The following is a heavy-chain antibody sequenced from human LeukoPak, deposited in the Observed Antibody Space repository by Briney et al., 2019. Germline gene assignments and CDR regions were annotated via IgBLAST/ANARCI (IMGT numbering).Heavy chain of an antibody. CDR1: GGSISSYY. J-gene: IGHJ4*02. V-gene: IGHV4-59*01. Sequence: SEILSLTCTVSGGSISSYYWSWIRKPPGKGLEWIGYIYYSGSTNYNPSLKSRVTISVDTSKNQFSLKLSSVTAADTAVYYCARGGRYFDWLFDFDYWGQGTLVTVSS. CDR3: ARGGRYFDWLFDFDY. CDR2: IYYSGST. D-gene: IGHD3-9*01.